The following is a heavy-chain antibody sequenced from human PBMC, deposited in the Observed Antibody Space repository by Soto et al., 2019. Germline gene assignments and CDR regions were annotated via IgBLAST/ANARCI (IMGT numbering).Heavy chain of an antibody. CDR2: IYYSGST. V-gene: IGHV4-31*03. CDR1: GGSISSGGYY. Sequence: QVQLQESGPGLVKPSQTLSLTCTVSGGSISSGGYYWIWIRQHPGKGLEWIGYIYYSGSTYYNPSLKSRVTISVDTSKNQFSLKLSAVTAADTAVYYCARARIAARLNGLLNWFDPWGQGTLVTVSS. J-gene: IGHJ5*02. D-gene: IGHD6-6*01. CDR3: ARARIAARLNGLLNWFDP.